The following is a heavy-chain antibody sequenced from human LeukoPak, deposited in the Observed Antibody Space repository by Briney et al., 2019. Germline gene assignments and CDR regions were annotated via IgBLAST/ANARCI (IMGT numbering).Heavy chain of an antibody. CDR2: ISYDGSNK. V-gene: IGHV3-30*18. Sequence: PGGSLRLSCAASGFTFSSYGMHWVRQAPGKGLEWVAVISYDGSNKYYADSVKGRFTISRDNSKNTLYLQMNSLRAEDTAVYYCAKATWDYWGQGTLVTVSS. CDR1: GFTFSSYG. D-gene: IGHD3-16*01. J-gene: IGHJ4*02. CDR3: AKATWDY.